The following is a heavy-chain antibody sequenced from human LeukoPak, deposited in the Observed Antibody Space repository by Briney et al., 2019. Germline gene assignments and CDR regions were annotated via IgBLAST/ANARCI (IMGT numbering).Heavy chain of an antibody. CDR1: GDSVSSNSAA. Sequence: SQTLSLTCAISGDSVSSNSAAWNWIRQSPLRGLEWLGRTYYRSKWYNDYAVSVKSRITINPDTSKNQFSLQLNSVTPEDTAVYYCARGGGSYHNWFDPWGQGTLVTVSS. J-gene: IGHJ5*02. D-gene: IGHD1-26*01. CDR2: TYYRSKWYN. V-gene: IGHV6-1*01. CDR3: ARGGGSYHNWFDP.